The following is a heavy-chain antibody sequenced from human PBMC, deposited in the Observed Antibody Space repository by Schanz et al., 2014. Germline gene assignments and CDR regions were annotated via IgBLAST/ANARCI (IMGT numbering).Heavy chain of an antibody. CDR1: GFTFSDYF. Sequence: VQLAESGGGLVQPGGSLRLSCTASGFTFSDYFMAWIRQPPGRGLEWVSYIGNGGVTIYYADSVKGRFTISRDNSKNSLYLQMNSLRAEDTAVYYCARIGGSVFDYWAQGTLXTVSS. J-gene: IGHJ4*02. CDR2: IGNGGVTI. D-gene: IGHD3-10*01. CDR3: ARIGGSVFDY. V-gene: IGHV3-11*01.